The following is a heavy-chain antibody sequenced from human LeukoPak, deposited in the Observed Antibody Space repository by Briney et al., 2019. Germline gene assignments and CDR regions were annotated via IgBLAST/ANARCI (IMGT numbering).Heavy chain of an antibody. J-gene: IGHJ4*02. Sequence: GGSLRLSCAASGFTFSSYAMSWVRQAPGKGLEWFSAISGSGGSTYYADSVKGRFTISRDNSKNTLYLQMNSLRAEDTAVYYCAKDRGFWSGYLDYWGQGTLVTVSS. CDR2: ISGSGGST. V-gene: IGHV3-23*01. CDR3: AKDRGFWSGYLDY. D-gene: IGHD3-3*01. CDR1: GFTFSSYA.